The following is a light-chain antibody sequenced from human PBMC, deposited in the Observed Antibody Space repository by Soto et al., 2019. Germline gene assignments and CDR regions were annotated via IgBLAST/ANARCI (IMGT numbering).Light chain of an antibody. CDR2: GAS. J-gene: IGKJ4*01. Sequence: EIVLTQSPGTLSLSPGERATLSCRASQSVSSSHLAWYQQKPGQAPRLLIYGASSRATGIPDRFSGSGSGTDFTLTISRLEPEDFAVYHCQQYGPSPALTFGGGTKVEIK. V-gene: IGKV3-20*01. CDR3: QQYGPSPALT. CDR1: QSVSSSH.